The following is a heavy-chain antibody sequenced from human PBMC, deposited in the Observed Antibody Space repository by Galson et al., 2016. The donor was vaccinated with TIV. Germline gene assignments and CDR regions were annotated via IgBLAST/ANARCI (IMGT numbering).Heavy chain of an antibody. CDR1: GASNMSYF. CDR3: ARCWGHYNVFTGAILRGMDV. V-gene: IGHV4-59*01. CDR2: MDDSGNS. Sequence: LSLTCTVSGASNMSYFWNWIRQAPGKGLEWIGYMDDSGNSNYHPSLKSRVIMSVDTSKRQFSLRLRSVTAADTAVYYCARCWGHYNVFTGAILRGMDVWGQGTTVTVSS. D-gene: IGHD3-9*01. J-gene: IGHJ6*02.